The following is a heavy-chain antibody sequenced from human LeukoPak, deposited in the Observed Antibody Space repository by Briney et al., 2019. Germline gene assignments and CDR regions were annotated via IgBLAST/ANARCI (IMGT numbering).Heavy chain of an antibody. Sequence: GASVKVSCKASGYTFTSYDINWVRQAPGQGLEWMGWINPNGGGANYAQNFQDRITMTRDTSVSTAYMDLSSLRSDDTAVYYCARGFVYCGRDCYQSERAFDIWGQGTMVTVSS. J-gene: IGHJ3*02. CDR3: ARGFVYCGRDCYQSERAFDI. D-gene: IGHD2-21*01. CDR2: INPNGGGA. V-gene: IGHV1-2*02. CDR1: GYTFTSYD.